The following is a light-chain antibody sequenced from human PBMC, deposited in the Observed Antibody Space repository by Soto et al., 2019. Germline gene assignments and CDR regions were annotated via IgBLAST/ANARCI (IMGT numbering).Light chain of an antibody. J-gene: IGLJ2*01. CDR3: SSYTSIVV. V-gene: IGLV2-14*01. CDR2: DVS. Sequence: QSALTQPASVSGSPGQSITISCTGTSSDVGGYNYVSWYQQHPGKAPKLMIYDVSNRPSGVSNRFSGSKSGNTASLTISGLQGEDGADYYCSSYTSIVVFGGGTKLTVL. CDR1: SSDVGGYNY.